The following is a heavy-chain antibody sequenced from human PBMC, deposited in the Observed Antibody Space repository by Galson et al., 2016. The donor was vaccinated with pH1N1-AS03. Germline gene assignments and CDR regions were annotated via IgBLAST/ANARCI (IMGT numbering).Heavy chain of an antibody. D-gene: IGHD1-26*01. CDR1: GFIFSGHS. CDR2: ISSSSTYI. Sequence: SLRLSCAASGFIFSGHSMNWVRQTPGKGLEWVSSISSSSTYIFYADSVKGRFTISRDNADNSLYLQMNSLRAEDTAVYYCARDGGYFDAFDIWGQGTMVTVSS. CDR3: ARDGGYFDAFDI. V-gene: IGHV3-21*06. J-gene: IGHJ3*02.